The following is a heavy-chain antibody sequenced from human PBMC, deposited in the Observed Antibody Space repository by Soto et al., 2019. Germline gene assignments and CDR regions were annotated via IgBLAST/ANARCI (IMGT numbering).Heavy chain of an antibody. CDR3: ARDFIWFGELSHYYYYYGMDV. CDR1: GYTFTGYY. D-gene: IGHD3-10*01. V-gene: IGHV1-2*02. Sequence: ASVKLSCKASGYTFTGYYMHWVRQAPGQGLEWMGWINPNSGGTNYAQKFQGRVTMTRDTSISTAYMELSRLRSDDTAVYYCARDFIWFGELSHYYYYYGMDVWGQGTTVTVSS. CDR2: INPNSGGT. J-gene: IGHJ6*02.